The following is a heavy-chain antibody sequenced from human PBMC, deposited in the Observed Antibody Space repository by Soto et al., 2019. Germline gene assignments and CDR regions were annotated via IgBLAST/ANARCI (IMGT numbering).Heavy chain of an antibody. Sequence: VQLVESGGGLVQLGGSLRLSCAASGFTFSTYSMNWVRQAPGQGLEWVSYISSRSYTIYYVDSVKGRFTISRDNAKNSLYLQMNSLRDEDTAVYYCARGGSSSDNGLDVWGQGTTVTVSS. CDR1: GFTFSTYS. CDR3: ARGGSSSDNGLDV. D-gene: IGHD6-6*01. CDR2: ISSRSYTI. V-gene: IGHV3-48*02. J-gene: IGHJ6*02.